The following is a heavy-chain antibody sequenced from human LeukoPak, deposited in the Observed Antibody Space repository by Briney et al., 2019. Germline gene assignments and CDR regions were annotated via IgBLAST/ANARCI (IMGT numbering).Heavy chain of an antibody. D-gene: IGHD3-9*01. Sequence: GGSLRLSCTASGFTFSSYAMHWVRQGPGKGLEWVSGISWKSGTIAYADSVKGRFTISRDNAQNSVYLEMDSLRVEDTALYYFAQETAYDILTGYQFDFWGQGTRVTVSS. V-gene: IGHV3-9*01. CDR1: GFTFSSYA. CDR3: AQETAYDILTGYQFDF. J-gene: IGHJ4*02. CDR2: ISWKSGTI.